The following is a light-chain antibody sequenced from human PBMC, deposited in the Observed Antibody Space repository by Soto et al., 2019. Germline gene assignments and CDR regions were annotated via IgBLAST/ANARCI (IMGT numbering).Light chain of an antibody. CDR1: SSDVGGYNY. Sequence: QSVLTQPPSASGSPGQSVTISCTGTSSDVGGYNYVSWYQQHPGKAPKLMIYEVSKRPSGVPDRFSGSKSGNTASLTVSGLQAEDEADYYCSSYAGSNNVVFGTGIKVTVL. CDR3: SSYAGSNNVV. CDR2: EVS. J-gene: IGLJ1*01. V-gene: IGLV2-8*01.